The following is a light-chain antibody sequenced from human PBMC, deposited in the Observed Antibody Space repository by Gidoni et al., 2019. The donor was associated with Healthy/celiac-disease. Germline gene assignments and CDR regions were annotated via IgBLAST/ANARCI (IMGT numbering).Light chain of an antibody. J-gene: IGKJ4*01. CDR3: QQYGSSPST. CDR2: GAS. Sequence: VSTQSPGTLSLSPGERATLSCRASQSVSSSYLAWYQQKPGQAPRLLIYGASSRATGIPDRFSGSGSGTDFTLTISRLEPEDFAVYYCQQYGSSPSTFGGGTKVEIK. CDR1: QSVSSSY. V-gene: IGKV3-20*01.